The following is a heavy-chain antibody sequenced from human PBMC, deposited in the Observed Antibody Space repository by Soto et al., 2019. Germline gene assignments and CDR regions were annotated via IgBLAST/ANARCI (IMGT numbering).Heavy chain of an antibody. CDR1: GGSISSGDYY. CDR2: IYYSGST. CDR3: ARHGVMVRGVFWFDP. J-gene: IGHJ5*02. Sequence: SETLSLTCTVSGGSISSGDYYWSWIRQPPGKGLEWIGSIYYSGSTYYNPSLKSRVTISVDTSKNQFSLKLSSVTAADTAVYYCARHGVMVRGVFWFDPWGQGTLVTVSS. V-gene: IGHV4-39*01. D-gene: IGHD3-10*01.